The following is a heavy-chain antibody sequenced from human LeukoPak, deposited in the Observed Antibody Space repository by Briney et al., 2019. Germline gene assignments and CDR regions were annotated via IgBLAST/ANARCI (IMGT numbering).Heavy chain of an antibody. CDR2: INSDGSST. CDR3: ARESKSSSSLGY. Sequence: GGSLRLSCAASGFTFSSYWMHWVRQAPGKGLVWVSRINSDGSSTSYADSVKGRFTISRDKAKNTLYLQMNSMRAEDTAVYYCARESKSSSSLGYWGQGTLVTVSS. J-gene: IGHJ4*02. V-gene: IGHV3-74*01. D-gene: IGHD6-6*01. CDR1: GFTFSSYW.